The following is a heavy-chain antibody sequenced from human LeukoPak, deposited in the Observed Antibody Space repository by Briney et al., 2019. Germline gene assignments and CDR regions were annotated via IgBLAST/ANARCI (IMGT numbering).Heavy chain of an antibody. CDR3: ARDPRAIRVDTAMAYFDY. D-gene: IGHD5-18*01. V-gene: IGHV3-30*03. J-gene: IGHJ4*02. Sequence: RTGRSLRLSCAASGFTFSHYGMYWVRQAPGKGLEWVAVISYDGSNKYYADSVKGRFTISRDNSKNTLYLQMNSLRAEDTAVYYCARDPRAIRVDTAMAYFDYWGQGTLVTVSS. CDR2: ISYDGSNK. CDR1: GFTFSHYG.